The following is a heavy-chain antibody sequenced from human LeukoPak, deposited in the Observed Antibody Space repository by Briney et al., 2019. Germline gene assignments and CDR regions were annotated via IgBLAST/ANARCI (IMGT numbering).Heavy chain of an antibody. J-gene: IGHJ6*02. V-gene: IGHV1-46*01. CDR1: GYTFSNYY. CDR3: ARTKPPRDILTGYSYGMDV. Sequence: ASVKVSCKASGYTFSNYYMHWVRQAPGQGLEWMGIINPSGGSTSYAQKFQGRVTMTRDTSTSTVYMELSSLRSEDTAVYYCARTKPPRDILTGYSYGMDVWGQGTTVTVSS. CDR2: INPSGGST. D-gene: IGHD3-9*01.